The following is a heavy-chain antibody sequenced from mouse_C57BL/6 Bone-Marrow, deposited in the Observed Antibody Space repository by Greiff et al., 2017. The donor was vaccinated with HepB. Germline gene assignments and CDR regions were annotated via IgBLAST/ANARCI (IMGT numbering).Heavy chain of an antibody. D-gene: IGHD2-4*01. CDR2: INPSSGST. Sequence: VKLMESGAELARPGASVKMSCKASGYNFTSYTMHWVKHRPGQGLEWIGYINPSSGSTNYNQRFKDKATLTADKSSSTAYMQLTSLTSEDSAVYYCARTSLYYDYDGGFADWGRGTRVTVSA. J-gene: IGHJ3*01. V-gene: IGHV1-4*01. CDR1: GYNFTSYT. CDR3: ARTSLYYDYDGGFAD.